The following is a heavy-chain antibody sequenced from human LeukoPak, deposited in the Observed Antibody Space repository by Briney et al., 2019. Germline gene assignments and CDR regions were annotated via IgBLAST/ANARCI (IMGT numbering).Heavy chain of an antibody. D-gene: IGHD3-22*01. CDR2: ISGSGGST. J-gene: IGHJ4*02. Sequence: PGGSLRLSCAASGFTFSSYAMSWVRQAPGKGLEWVSAISGSGGSTYYADSVRGRFTISRDNSKNTLYLQMNSLRAEDTAVYYRAKQELVDSSGYFDYWGQGTLVTVSS. CDR3: AKQELVDSSGYFDY. V-gene: IGHV3-23*01. CDR1: GFTFSSYA.